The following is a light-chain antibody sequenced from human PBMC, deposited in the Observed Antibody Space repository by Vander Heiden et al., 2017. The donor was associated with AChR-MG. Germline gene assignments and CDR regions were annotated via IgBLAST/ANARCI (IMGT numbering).Light chain of an antibody. CDR2: SAS. CDR3: QRRGGA. CDR1: LNTDNY. V-gene: IGKV1-39*01. J-gene: IGKJ3*01. Sequence: DIPMTQSPSALFASVGDTVTMSCRPNLNTDNYLNWYQHKPGKAPKLLIFSASTLYSGAPSRFSGSGSGTEFNLTIASLQSEDFATYYCQRRGGAFGPGTRVEVK.